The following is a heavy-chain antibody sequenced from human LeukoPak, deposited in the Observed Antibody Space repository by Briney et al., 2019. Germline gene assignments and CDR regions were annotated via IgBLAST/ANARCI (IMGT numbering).Heavy chain of an antibody. Sequence: GGSLRLSCAASGFTFSSYGMHWVRQAPGKGLEWVSYISSSAGTIYYADSVKGRFTISRDNAKNSLYLQMNSLRAEDTAVYYCARTYYGSGSYYFDYWGQGTLVTVSS. D-gene: IGHD3-10*01. CDR3: ARTYYGSGSYYFDY. CDR1: GFTFSSYG. CDR2: ISSSAGTI. V-gene: IGHV3-48*04. J-gene: IGHJ4*02.